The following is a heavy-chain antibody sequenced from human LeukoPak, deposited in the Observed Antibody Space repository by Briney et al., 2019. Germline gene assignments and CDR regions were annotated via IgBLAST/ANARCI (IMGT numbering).Heavy chain of an antibody. Sequence: GGSLRLSCAASGFSFRNYGMHWVRQAPGKGLEWVAFIRYDGSNKYYADSVKGRFTISRDNSKNTLDLQMNSLRAEDTAVYYCAKGGYCTSTSCHTGEVDYWGQGTLVTVSS. V-gene: IGHV3-30*02. J-gene: IGHJ4*02. D-gene: IGHD2-2*02. CDR1: GFSFRNYG. CDR3: AKGGYCTSTSCHTGEVDY. CDR2: IRYDGSNK.